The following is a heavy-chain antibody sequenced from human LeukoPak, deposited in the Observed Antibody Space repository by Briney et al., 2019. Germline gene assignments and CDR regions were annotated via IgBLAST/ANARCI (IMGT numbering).Heavy chain of an antibody. V-gene: IGHV3-30*14. CDR3: ATDPIMITFGGAPGYAFDI. J-gene: IGHJ3*02. CDR1: GFTFSSYA. D-gene: IGHD3-16*01. CDR2: ISYDGSNK. Sequence: GRSLRLSCAASGFTFSSYAMHWVRQAPGKGLEWVAVISYDGSNKYYADSVKGRFTISRDNSKNTLYLQMNSLRAEDTAVYYCATDPIMITFGGAPGYAFDIWGQGTMVTVSS.